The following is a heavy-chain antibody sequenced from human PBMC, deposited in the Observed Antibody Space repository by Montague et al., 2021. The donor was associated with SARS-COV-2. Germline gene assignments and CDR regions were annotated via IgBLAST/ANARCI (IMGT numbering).Heavy chain of an antibody. D-gene: IGHD3-9*01. J-gene: IGHJ6*02. CDR1: GGSISSSGYY. CDR3: ARAFTDWLRYYGMDV. V-gene: IGHV4-39*01. Sequence: SETLSLTCTVSGGSISSSGYYWGWIRQPPGKGLEWIGSIYYSGSTYYNPSLKSRVTISVDTSKNQFSLKLSSVTAADTAVYYCARAFTDWLRYYGMDVWGQGTTVTVSS. CDR2: IYYSGST.